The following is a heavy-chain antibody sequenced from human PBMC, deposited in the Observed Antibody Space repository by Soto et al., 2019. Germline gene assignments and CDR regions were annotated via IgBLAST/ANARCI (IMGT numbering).Heavy chain of an antibody. V-gene: IGHV2-5*02. Sequence: QITLKESGPTLVKPTQTLTLTCTFSGFSLSTSGVGVGWIRQPPGKALEWLALIYWDDDKRYSPSLKSRLTITTDNAKTQVLLTMTNMDTVDTATYSCAHSPGYYDILTGYYPDQDYFDYWGQGTLVTVSS. J-gene: IGHJ4*02. CDR1: GFSLSTSGVG. D-gene: IGHD3-9*01. CDR3: AHSPGYYDILTGYYPDQDYFDY. CDR2: IYWDDDK.